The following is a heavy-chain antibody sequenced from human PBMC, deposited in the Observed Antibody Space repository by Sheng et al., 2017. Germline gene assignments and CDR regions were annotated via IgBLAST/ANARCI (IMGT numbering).Heavy chain of an antibody. CDR2: FDPNSGGT. CDR1: GYTFTDNH. V-gene: IGHV1-2*02. Sequence: QVQLVQSGAEVKQLGASVKVSCKASGYTFTDNHMYWVRQAPGQGLEFMGWFDPNSGGTNYEEKFQGRVAMTRDTSISTAYMELNSLRSDDTAVYYCARELGIRAFDIWGQGTMVTVSS. J-gene: IGHJ3*02. D-gene: IGHD1-26*01. CDR3: ARELGIRAFDI.